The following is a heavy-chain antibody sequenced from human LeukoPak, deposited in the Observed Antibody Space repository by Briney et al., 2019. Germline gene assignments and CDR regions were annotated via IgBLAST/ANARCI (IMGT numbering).Heavy chain of an antibody. Sequence: ASVKVSCKASGYTFIIYYMHWVRQAPGQGLEWVGVINPNDRTTSYAQKFQGRVTMTRDTSTNTVYMELSSLRSEDTALYYCARSYDDTASYFWGQGTLVTVSP. D-gene: IGHD5-18*01. CDR1: GYTFIIYY. CDR2: INPNDRTT. CDR3: ARSYDDTASYF. V-gene: IGHV1-46*01. J-gene: IGHJ4*02.